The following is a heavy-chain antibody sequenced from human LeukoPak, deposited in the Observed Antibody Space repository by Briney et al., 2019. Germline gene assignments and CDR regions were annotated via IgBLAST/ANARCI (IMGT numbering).Heavy chain of an antibody. CDR2: INEVGTEK. J-gene: IGHJ4*02. D-gene: IGHD6-13*01. CDR1: GFTFSRYW. Sequence: PGGSLRLSCAASGFTFSRYWMNWVRQAPGKGLEWVANINEVGTEKHYVDSVEGRFTTSRDNAENSLFLQVNSLRVEDAAVYYCARGLRTAAGLDYWGQGTLVTVSS. V-gene: IGHV3-7*04. CDR3: ARGLRTAAGLDY.